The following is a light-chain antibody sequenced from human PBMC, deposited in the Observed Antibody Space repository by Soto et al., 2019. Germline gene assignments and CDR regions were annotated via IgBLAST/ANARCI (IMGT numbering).Light chain of an antibody. J-gene: IGLJ1*01. CDR2: EVS. Sequence: QSALTQPASVSGSPGQSISISCTGTSSDVGGYDFVSCYQQHAGRAPNLLIYEVSRRPSGVSNRFSGSKSGNTAYLTISRPQAEDEADYYCSSYRGYYTRVFGTGTKVTVL. CDR3: SSYRGYYTRV. CDR1: SSDVGGYDF. V-gene: IGLV2-14*01.